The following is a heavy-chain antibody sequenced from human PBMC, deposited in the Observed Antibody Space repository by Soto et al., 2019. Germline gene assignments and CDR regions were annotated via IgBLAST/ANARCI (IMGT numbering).Heavy chain of an antibody. CDR3: GRYYSMEV. J-gene: IGHJ6*02. CDR2: IKEDGSET. Sequence: GGSLRLSCAASGFTVSSYRMTWVRQAPGKGLEWVANIKEDGSETNYVDSVKGRFTISRDNAKNSLYLQMNSLRAEDTAIYCCGRYYSMEVWGQGNTVTVSS. V-gene: IGHV3-7*03. CDR1: GFTVSSYR.